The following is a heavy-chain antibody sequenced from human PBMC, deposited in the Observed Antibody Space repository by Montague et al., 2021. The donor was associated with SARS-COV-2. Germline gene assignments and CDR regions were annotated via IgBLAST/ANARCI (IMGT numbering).Heavy chain of an antibody. V-gene: IGHV4-59*08. D-gene: IGHD3-9*01. Sequence: SETLSLTCTVSGVSVTDYYWSWIRQPPGKGLEWVGDVSYNKGTNFNPSLKSRVAMSVDTSKNQFSLRLTSVTAADTAFYYCVRHPNYDGLNGPPDFWDQGSLVTVSS. CDR2: VSYNKGT. CDR3: VRHPNYDGLNGPPDF. CDR1: GVSVTDYY. J-gene: IGHJ4*02.